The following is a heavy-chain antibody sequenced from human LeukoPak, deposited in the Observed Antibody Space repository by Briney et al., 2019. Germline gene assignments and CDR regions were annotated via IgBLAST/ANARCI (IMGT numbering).Heavy chain of an antibody. CDR2: INHRGST. CDR3: ARGLKRISGFWSGSPYYFDY. V-gene: IGHV4-34*01. J-gene: IGHJ4*02. Sequence: SETLSLTCTVYGWSFSGYYWHWIRQPPGKGLEWIGEINHRGSTYYNPPLKSRVTISVDTSKNQFSLKLSSVTAADTAVYYCARGLKRISGFWSGSPYYFDYWGQGTLVTVSA. CDR1: GWSFSGYY. D-gene: IGHD3-3*01.